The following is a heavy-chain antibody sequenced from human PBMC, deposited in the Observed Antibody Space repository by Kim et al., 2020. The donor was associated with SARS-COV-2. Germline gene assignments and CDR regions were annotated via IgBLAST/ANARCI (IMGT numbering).Heavy chain of an antibody. J-gene: IGHJ6*02. CDR3: ARIPDFWSGYYDLRSSVYGMDV. D-gene: IGHD3-3*01. V-gene: IGHV4-34*01. CDR2: INHSGST. CDR1: GGSFSGYY. Sequence: SETLSLTCAVYGGSFSGYYWSWIRQPPGKGLEWIGEINHSGSTNYNPSLKSRVTISVDTSKNQFSLKLSSVTAADTAVYYCARIPDFWSGYYDLRSSVYGMDVWGQGTTVTVSS.